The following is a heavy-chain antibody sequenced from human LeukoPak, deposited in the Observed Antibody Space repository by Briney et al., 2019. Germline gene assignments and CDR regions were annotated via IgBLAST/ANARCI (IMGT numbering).Heavy chain of an antibody. D-gene: IGHD3-22*01. CDR2: ISGSGGNT. Sequence: PGGSLRLSCAAPGFTFSSYAMSWVRQAPGKGLEWVSTISGSGGNTYYADSVKGRFTISRDNAKNTLYLQMNSLRAEDTAVYYCARGQAYYYDSSGYFYWGQGTLVTVSS. J-gene: IGHJ4*02. CDR1: GFTFSSYA. CDR3: ARGQAYYYDSSGYFY. V-gene: IGHV3-23*01.